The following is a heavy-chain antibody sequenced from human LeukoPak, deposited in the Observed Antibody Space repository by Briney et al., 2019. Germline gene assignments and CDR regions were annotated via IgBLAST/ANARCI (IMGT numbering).Heavy chain of an antibody. CDR3: THCGYSYGQYYYYYYGMDV. D-gene: IGHD5-18*01. Sequence: GGSLRLSCAASGFTFSNAWMSWVRQAPGKGLEWVGRIKSKTDGGATDYAAPVKGRFTISRDDSKNTLYLQMNSLKTEDTAVYYCTHCGYSYGQYYYYYYGMDVWGQGTTVTVSS. V-gene: IGHV3-15*01. J-gene: IGHJ6*02. CDR1: GFTFSNAW. CDR2: IKSKTDGGAT.